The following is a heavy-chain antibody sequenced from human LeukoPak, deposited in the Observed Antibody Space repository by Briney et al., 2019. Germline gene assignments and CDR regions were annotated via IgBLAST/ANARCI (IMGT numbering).Heavy chain of an antibody. D-gene: IGHD3-3*01. Sequence: ASVKVSCKASGYTFTSYDINWVRQATGQGLEWMGWMNPNSGNTGYAQKFQGRVTTTRNTSISTAYMELSSVRSEDTAVYYCARGRIFGVVNRRKGKNNTNWFDPWGQGTLVTVSS. V-gene: IGHV1-8*01. CDR3: ARGRIFGVVNRRKGKNNTNWFDP. J-gene: IGHJ5*02. CDR1: GYTFTSYD. CDR2: MNPNSGNT.